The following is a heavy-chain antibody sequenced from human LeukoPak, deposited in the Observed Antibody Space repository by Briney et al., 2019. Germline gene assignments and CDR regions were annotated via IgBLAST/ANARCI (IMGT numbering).Heavy chain of an antibody. CDR3: ARRSVGAPPTFDY. CDR2: ISSSGSTI. V-gene: IGHV3-11*01. Sequence: GGSLRLSCAASGFTFSDYYMSWIRQAPGKGLEWVSYISSSGSTIYYADSVKDRFTISRDNAKNSLYLQMNSLRAEDTAVYYCARRSVGAPPTFDYWGQGTLVTVSS. J-gene: IGHJ4*02. CDR1: GFTFSDYY. D-gene: IGHD1-26*01.